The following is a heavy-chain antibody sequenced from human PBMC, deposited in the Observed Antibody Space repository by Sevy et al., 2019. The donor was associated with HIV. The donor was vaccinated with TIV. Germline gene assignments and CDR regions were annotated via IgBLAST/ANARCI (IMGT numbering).Heavy chain of an antibody. CDR3: ATDIVVGRHY. D-gene: IGHD2-15*01. CDR1: GYTLSELS. J-gene: IGHJ4*02. Sequence: ASVKVSCKASGYTLSELSIHWVRQAPGKGLEWMGGFAEDGETLYAQKFQGRLTMTEDTSTDTAYMEPSSLRSEDTAVYFCATDIVVGRHYWGQGTLVTVSS. V-gene: IGHV1-24*01. CDR2: FAEDGET.